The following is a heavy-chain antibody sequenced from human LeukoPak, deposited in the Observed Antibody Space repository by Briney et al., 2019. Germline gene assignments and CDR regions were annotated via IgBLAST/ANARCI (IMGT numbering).Heavy chain of an antibody. CDR3: ARGGLLWFGELLPRGYFDY. CDR2: INPSSGGT. D-gene: IGHD3-10*01. J-gene: IGHJ4*02. V-gene: IGHV1-2*02. CDR1: GYTFTGYY. Sequence: ASVKVSCKASGYTFTGYYMHWVRQAPGQGLEWMGWINPSSGGTNYAQKFQGRVTMTRDTSISTAYMELSRLRSDDTAVYYCARGGLLWFGELLPRGYFDYWGQGTLVTVSS.